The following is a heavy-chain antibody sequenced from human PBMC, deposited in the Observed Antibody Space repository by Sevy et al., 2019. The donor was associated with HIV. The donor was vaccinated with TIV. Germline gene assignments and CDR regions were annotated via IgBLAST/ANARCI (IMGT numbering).Heavy chain of an antibody. CDR2: ISGSGGTT. V-gene: IGHV3-23*01. CDR3: AKVLARGVAVAGTAWGMDV. Sequence: GESLKISCAASGFTFTNYAMNWVRQAPGKGLEWVSAISGSGGTTYYADSVQGRFTISRDKSKNTLYLQMHSLRAEDTAVYYCAKVLARGVAVAGTAWGMDVWGQWTTVTVSS. D-gene: IGHD6-19*01. J-gene: IGHJ6*02. CDR1: GFTFTNYA.